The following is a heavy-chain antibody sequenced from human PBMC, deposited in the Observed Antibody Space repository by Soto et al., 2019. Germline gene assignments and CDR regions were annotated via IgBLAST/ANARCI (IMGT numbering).Heavy chain of an antibody. V-gene: IGHV3-21*01. CDR1: GFTFSSYS. CDR3: AGDCVDYRRLDAFDI. Sequence: EVQLVESGGGLVKPGGSLRLSCAGSGFTFSSYSMNWVRQAPGKGLEWVSSISSNSNYIYNADSVKGRFTISRDNARNSLFLQMHSLRAEDWAVYYCAGDCVDYRRLDAFDIWGQGTMVTVSS. J-gene: IGHJ3*02. D-gene: IGHD4-4*01. CDR2: ISSNSNYI.